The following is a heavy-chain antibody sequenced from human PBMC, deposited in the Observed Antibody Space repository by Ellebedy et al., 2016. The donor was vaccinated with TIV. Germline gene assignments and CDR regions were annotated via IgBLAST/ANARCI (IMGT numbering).Heavy chain of an antibody. CDR3: AKEAWVGGSLA. CDR1: GFTFNKYA. J-gene: IGHJ5*02. V-gene: IGHV3-23*01. D-gene: IGHD1-26*01. Sequence: GGSLRLXXAASGFTFNKYAMSWVRQAPGKGLEWVSTISAGGGSTYYADSVKGRFTLSRDNSKNTLYLQMNSLRAEDTAVYYCAKEAWVGGSLAWGQGTLVTVSS. CDR2: ISAGGGST.